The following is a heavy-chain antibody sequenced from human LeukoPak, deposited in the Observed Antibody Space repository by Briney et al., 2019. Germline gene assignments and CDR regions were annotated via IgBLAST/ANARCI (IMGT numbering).Heavy chain of an antibody. CDR3: ARATSDALDI. CDR1: GDSININNW. V-gene: IGHV4-4*02. J-gene: IGHJ3*02. CDR2: IYHSGST. Sequence: SETLSLTCAVSGDSININNWWNWVRQPPGKGLEWIGEIYHSGSTNYNPSLKSRVTISVDKSKNQFSLKLSSVTAADTAVYYCARATSDALDIWGQGTMVTVSS.